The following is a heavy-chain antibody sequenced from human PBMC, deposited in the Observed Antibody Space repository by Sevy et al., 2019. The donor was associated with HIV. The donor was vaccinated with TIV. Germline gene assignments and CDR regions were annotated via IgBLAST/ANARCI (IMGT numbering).Heavy chain of an antibody. D-gene: IGHD6-19*01. CDR2: MSPGDSDP. CDR1: AYTFTTHW. J-gene: IGHJ4*02. V-gene: IGHV5-51*01. CDR3: ARLDSYSSGWSLSYYFDY. Sequence: GESLKISCKGSAYTFTTHWIGWVRQMPGKGLEWMGIMSPGDSDPRYSPSFQGQVTMSVDKSVSPAYLQWHSLETSDTAIYYCARLDSYSSGWSLSYYFDYWGQGTLVTVSS.